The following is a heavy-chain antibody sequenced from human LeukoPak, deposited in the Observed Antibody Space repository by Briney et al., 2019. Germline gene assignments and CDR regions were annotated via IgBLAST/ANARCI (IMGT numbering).Heavy chain of an antibody. CDR1: GYTFTSYG. CDR3: ARDPAAPYYDFWSGYYTTNWLDP. D-gene: IGHD3-3*01. Sequence: ASVKVSCKASGYTFTSYGISWVRQAPGQGLEWMGWISAYNGNTNYAQKLQGRVTMTTDTSTSTAYMELRSLRSDDTAVYYCARDPAAPYYDFWSGYYTTNWLDPWGQGTLVTVSS. J-gene: IGHJ5*02. CDR2: ISAYNGNT. V-gene: IGHV1-18*01.